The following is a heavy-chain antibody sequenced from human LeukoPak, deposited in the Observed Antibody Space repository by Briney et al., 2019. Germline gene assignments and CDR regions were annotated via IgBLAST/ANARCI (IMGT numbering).Heavy chain of an antibody. Sequence: PGGSLRLSCAASGFTFDDYAMHWVRQAPGKGLEWVSGISWNSGSIGYADSVKGRFTISRDNAKNSLYLQMNSLGAEDTALYYCAKDEGTNYYDSSGYLGYWGQGTLVTVSS. D-gene: IGHD3-22*01. J-gene: IGHJ4*02. CDR2: ISWNSGSI. CDR3: AKDEGTNYYDSSGYLGY. V-gene: IGHV3-9*01. CDR1: GFTFDDYA.